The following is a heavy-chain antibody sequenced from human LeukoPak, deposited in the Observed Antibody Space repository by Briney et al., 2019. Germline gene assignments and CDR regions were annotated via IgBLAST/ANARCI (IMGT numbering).Heavy chain of an antibody. CDR3: ARVTHYYDSSGYYSDYFDY. J-gene: IGHJ4*02. CDR1: GGSISSYY. V-gene: IGHV4-4*07. Sequence: SETLSLTCTVSGGSISSYYWSWIRQPAGKGLEWIGRIYTSGGTNYNPSLKSRVTMSVDTTKNKFSLKLSSVTAADTAVYYCARVTHYYDSSGYYSDYFDYWGQGTLVTVSS. CDR2: IYTSGGT. D-gene: IGHD3-22*01.